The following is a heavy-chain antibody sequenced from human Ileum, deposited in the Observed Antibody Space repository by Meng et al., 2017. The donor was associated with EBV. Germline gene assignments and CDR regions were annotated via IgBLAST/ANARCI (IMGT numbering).Heavy chain of an antibody. D-gene: IGHD3-10*01. CDR2: VYHDGAT. CDR3: ARSSPIVRGLDY. CDR1: GDSVSGSDW. Sequence: QVHRAGLGPGLVKPSGTLSLTCAVSGDSVSGSDWWSWVRQPPGKGLEWIGEVYHDGATNYHPSLKSRVTISLDKSKNEVNLHLNSLTAADTAVYFCARSSPIVRGLDYWGQGTLVTVSS. V-gene: IGHV4-4*02. J-gene: IGHJ4*02.